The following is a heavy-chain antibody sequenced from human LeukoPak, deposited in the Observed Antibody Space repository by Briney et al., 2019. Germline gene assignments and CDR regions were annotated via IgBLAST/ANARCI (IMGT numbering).Heavy chain of an antibody. V-gene: IGHV4-61*02. CDR2: IYTSGST. CDR1: GGSISSGSYY. Sequence: SETLSLTCTVSGGSISSGSYYWSWIRQPAGKGLEWIGRIYTSGSTNYNPSLKSRVTISVDTSKNQFSLKLSSVTAADTAAYYCASSGYSYGYYFDYWGQGTLVTVSS. J-gene: IGHJ4*02. D-gene: IGHD5-18*01. CDR3: ASSGYSYGYYFDY.